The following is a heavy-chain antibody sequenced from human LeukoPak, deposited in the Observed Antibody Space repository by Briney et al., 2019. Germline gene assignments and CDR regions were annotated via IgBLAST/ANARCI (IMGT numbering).Heavy chain of an antibody. V-gene: IGHV4-59*01. D-gene: IGHD3-22*01. CDR3: AREDQHPYYYDSSGYLNH. Sequence: SETLSLTCTVSGGSISSYYWSWIRQPPGKGLEWIGYIYYSGSTNYNPSLKSRVTISVDTSKNQFSLKLSSVTAADTAVYYCAREDQHPYYYDSSGYLNHWGQGTLVTVSS. CDR2: IYYSGST. CDR1: GGSISSYY. J-gene: IGHJ5*02.